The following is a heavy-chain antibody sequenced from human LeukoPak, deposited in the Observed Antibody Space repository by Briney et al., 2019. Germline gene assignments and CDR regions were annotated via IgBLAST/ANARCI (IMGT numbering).Heavy chain of an antibody. CDR1: GFTFSSYS. D-gene: IGHD4-23*01. Sequence: GGSLRLSCAASGFTFSSYSMNWVRQAPGKGLEWVSYISSSSSTIYYADSVKGRFTISRDNAKNSLYLQMNSLRAEDTAVYYCARGNNYGGNSYYFDYWGQGTLVTVSS. J-gene: IGHJ4*02. CDR3: ARGNNYGGNSYYFDY. V-gene: IGHV3-48*04. CDR2: ISSSSSTI.